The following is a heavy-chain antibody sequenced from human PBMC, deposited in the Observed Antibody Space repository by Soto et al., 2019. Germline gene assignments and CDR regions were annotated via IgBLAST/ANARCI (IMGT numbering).Heavy chain of an antibody. Sequence: SETLSLTCTASGDSVTRVSDYWSWIRQPPGQGLEWIGYIYYSGSADYNPSLGRRATISIDTSKTQFSLKLTSETAADTAVYYCARGVGFCYSCYRMGLCGEGSTVTVAA. CDR3: ARGVGFCYSCYRMGL. J-gene: IGHJ6*04. CDR1: GDSVTRVSDY. CDR2: IYYSGSA. D-gene: IGHD2-21*02. V-gene: IGHV4-61*01.